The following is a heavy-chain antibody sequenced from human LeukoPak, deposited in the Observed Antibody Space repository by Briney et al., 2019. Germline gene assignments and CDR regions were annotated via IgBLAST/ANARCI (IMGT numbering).Heavy chain of an antibody. D-gene: IGHD2-2*02. CDR2: IYYSGST. Sequence: SETLSLTCTVSGGSISSYYWSWIRQPPGKGLEWIGYIYYSGSTNYNPSLKSRVTISVDTSKNQFTLKLSSVTAADTAVYYCARDLRDCSSTSCYMDHDAFDIWGQGTMVTVSS. CDR1: GGSISSYY. J-gene: IGHJ3*02. CDR3: ARDLRDCSSTSCYMDHDAFDI. V-gene: IGHV4-59*01.